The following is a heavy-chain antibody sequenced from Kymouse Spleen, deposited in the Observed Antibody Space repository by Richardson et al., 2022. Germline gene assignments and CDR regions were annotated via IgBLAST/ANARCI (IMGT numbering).Heavy chain of an antibody. V-gene: IGHV4-34*01. CDR3: ARDSSSSYGMDV. J-gene: IGHJ6*02. D-gene: IGHD6-6*01. Sequence: QVQLQQWGAGLLKPSETLSLTCAVYGGSFSGYYWSWIRQPPGKGLEWIGEINHSGSTNYNPSLKSRVTISVDTSKNQFSLKLSSVTAADTAVYYCARDSSSSYGMDVWGQGTTVTVSS. CDR1: GGSFSGYY. CDR2: INHSGST.